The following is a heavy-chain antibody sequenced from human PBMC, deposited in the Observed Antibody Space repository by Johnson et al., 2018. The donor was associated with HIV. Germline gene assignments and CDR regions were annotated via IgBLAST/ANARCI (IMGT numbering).Heavy chain of an antibody. CDR2: ISYDGSNK. V-gene: IGHV3-30*04. J-gene: IGHJ3*02. D-gene: IGHD3-22*01. CDR1: GFTFSSYA. CDR3: ARVYYYDNKDGFEI. Sequence: QMLLVESGGGVVQPGRSLRLSCAASGFTFSSYAMHWVRQAPGKGLEWVAVISYDGSNKYYADSVKGRFTISRDISKNLLYLQMNSLRTEDTAVYYCARVYYYDNKDGFEIWGQGTTVTVFS.